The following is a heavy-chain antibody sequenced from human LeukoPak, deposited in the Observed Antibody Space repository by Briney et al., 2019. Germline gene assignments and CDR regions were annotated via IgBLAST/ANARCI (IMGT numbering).Heavy chain of an antibody. CDR1: VGSISSSIYY. CDR3: ARRGIVGGAFDS. D-gene: IGHD1-26*01. V-gene: IGHV4-39*01. Sequence: SWEPLSLACTVPVGSISSSIYYWGWIRQPPVKGLEWIGSIYYSGSTYYKPSLTSRVTISVDTSKNQFSMKLSSVTAADTAVYYCARRGIVGGAFDSWGQGTMVTVSS. CDR2: IYYSGST. J-gene: IGHJ3*02.